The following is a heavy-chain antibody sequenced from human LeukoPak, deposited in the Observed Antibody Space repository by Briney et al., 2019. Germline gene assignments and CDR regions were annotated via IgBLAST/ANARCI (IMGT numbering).Heavy chain of an antibody. D-gene: IGHD1-26*01. V-gene: IGHV4-59*01. CDR1: GGSISSYY. J-gene: IGHJ4*02. CDR3: AREGGSYYGIYFDY. CDR2: IYYSGST. Sequence: SETLSLTCTVSGGSISSYYWSWVRQPPGKGLEWIGYIYYSGSTNYNPSLKSRVTISVETSKNQFSLKLSSVTAADTAVYYCAREGGSYYGIYFDYWGQGTLVTVSS.